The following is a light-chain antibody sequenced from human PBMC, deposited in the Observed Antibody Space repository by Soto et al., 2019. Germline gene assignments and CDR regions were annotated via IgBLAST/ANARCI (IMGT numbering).Light chain of an antibody. CDR1: SSDIGGYNS. CDR2: DVT. J-gene: IGLJ1*01. V-gene: IGLV2-14*03. Sequence: QSALTQSASMSGSPGQSITISCTGSSSDIGGYNSVSWYQQHPGKAPKLMIYDVTHRPSGVSNRFSGSKSGNTASLTISGRQAGDEADYDCFSRTHSSSLSTLELFGTGTKLTVL. CDR3: FSRTHSSSLSTLEL.